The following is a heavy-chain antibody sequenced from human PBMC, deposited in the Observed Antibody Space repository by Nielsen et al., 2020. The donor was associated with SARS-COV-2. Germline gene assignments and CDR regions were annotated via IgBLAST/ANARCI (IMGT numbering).Heavy chain of an antibody. CDR1: GFRFSDYP. V-gene: IGHV3-64D*06. CDR2: TSTHGGIT. CDR3: VKDRRGTSMVLFDF. D-gene: IGHD1-1*01. J-gene: IGHJ4*02. Sequence: GGSLRLSCSASGFRFSDYPMHWVRQAPGKGLEHVSSTSTHGGITDYAESVKGRFTISRDNSKNTLYLQMRGLRPEDTAMYYCVKDRRGTSMVLFDFWGQGTLVTVSS.